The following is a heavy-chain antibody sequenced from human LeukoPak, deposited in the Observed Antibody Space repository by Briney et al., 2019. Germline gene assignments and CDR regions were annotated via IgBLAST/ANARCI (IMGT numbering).Heavy chain of an antibody. V-gene: IGHV3-15*01. CDR3: TRSFEMTHADY. CDR1: GLTFSMHW. Sequence: GGSLRLSCAASGLTFSMHWMSWVRLAPGKGLEWVGRIKSKTDGGTTDYAAPVKGRFTISRDDSKNTLYLQMNSLKTEDTAVYYCTRSFEMTHADYWGQGTLVTVSS. CDR2: IKSKTDGGTT. J-gene: IGHJ4*02.